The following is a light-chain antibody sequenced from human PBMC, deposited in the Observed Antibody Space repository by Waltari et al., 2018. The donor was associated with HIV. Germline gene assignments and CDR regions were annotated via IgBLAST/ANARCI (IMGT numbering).Light chain of an antibody. V-gene: IGKV3-15*01. CDR1: QNIKSN. Sequence: DIVMTQSPATLSVSPGERATLSCRASQNIKSNLAWFQQLPGQAPRLLISSASIRATDIPRRFRGSGSGTDFTLTISSLQSEDFAIYYCQEYETWTKTFGQGTKVEMK. CDR3: QEYETWTKT. CDR2: SAS. J-gene: IGKJ1*01.